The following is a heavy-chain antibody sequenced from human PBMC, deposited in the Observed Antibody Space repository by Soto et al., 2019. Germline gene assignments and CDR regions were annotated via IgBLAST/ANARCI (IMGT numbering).Heavy chain of an antibody. Sequence: QITLKESGPTLVKPTQTLTLTCTFSGFSLSTSGVGVGWIRQPPGKALEWLAVIYWDDSKTYSPSLKSRLTXXTXXSRDQVVLTMTNMDPVDTATYYCAHKGSGSRAIDYWGQGALVTVSS. CDR1: GFSLSTSGVG. CDR3: AHKGSGSRAIDY. D-gene: IGHD3-10*01. J-gene: IGHJ4*02. CDR2: IYWDDSK. V-gene: IGHV2-5*02.